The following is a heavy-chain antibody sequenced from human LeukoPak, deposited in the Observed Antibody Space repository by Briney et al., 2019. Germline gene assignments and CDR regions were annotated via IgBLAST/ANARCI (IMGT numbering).Heavy chain of an antibody. Sequence: SETLSLTCIVSGGSISSSIYYWGWIRQPPGKGLEWLGSIYYSGSTHYNPSLKSRVTISVDTSKRQFSLKLSSVTAADTAVYYCARVGGPQWLGYWGQGTLVTVSS. CDR2: IYYSGST. V-gene: IGHV4-39*01. J-gene: IGHJ4*02. D-gene: IGHD5-12*01. CDR1: GGSISSSIYY. CDR3: ARVGGPQWLGY.